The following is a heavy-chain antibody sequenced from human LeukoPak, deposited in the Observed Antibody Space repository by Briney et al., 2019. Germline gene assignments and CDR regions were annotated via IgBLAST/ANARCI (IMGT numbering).Heavy chain of an antibody. V-gene: IGHV1-2*02. Sequence: ASVKVSFKASGFTFIGYYMHWVRQAPGQGLEWMGWINLNTGDTDYAPKFQGRVTMTRDTSITTAYMQLSWLRYDDTAVYYCARDQPALDYWGRGTLVTVSS. J-gene: IGHJ4*02. CDR1: GFTFIGYY. CDR2: INLNTGDT. CDR3: ARDQPALDY.